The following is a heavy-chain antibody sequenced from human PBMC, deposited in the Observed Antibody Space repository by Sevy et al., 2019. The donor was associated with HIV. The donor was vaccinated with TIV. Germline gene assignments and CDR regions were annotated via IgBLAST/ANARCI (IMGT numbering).Heavy chain of an antibody. D-gene: IGHD3-22*01. CDR3: AKADSRYYYDSSGYYSS. J-gene: IGHJ4*02. Sequence: GGSLRLSCAASGFTFSSYAMSWVRQAPGKGLEWVSAISGSGGSTYYADSVKGRFTISRDNSKNTLHLQMNSLRAEETAVYYCAKADSRYYYDSSGYYSSWGQGTLVTVSS. V-gene: IGHV3-23*01. CDR1: GFTFSSYA. CDR2: ISGSGGST.